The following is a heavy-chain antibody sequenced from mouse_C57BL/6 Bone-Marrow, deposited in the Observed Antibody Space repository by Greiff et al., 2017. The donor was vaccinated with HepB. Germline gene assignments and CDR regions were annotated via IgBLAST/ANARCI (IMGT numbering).Heavy chain of an antibody. CDR1: GYTFTSYW. Sequence: VQLQQSGAELVKPGASVKMSCKASGYTFTSYWITWVKQRPGQGLEWIGDIYPGSGSTNYNEKFKSKATLTVDTSSSTAYMQLSSLTSEDSAVYYCASLYDGYYASWFAYWGQGTLVTVSA. V-gene: IGHV1-55*01. CDR2: IYPGSGST. D-gene: IGHD2-3*01. CDR3: ASLYDGYYASWFAY. J-gene: IGHJ3*01.